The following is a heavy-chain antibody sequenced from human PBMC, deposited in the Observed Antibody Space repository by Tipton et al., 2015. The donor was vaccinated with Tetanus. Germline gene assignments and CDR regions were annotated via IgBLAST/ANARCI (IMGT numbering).Heavy chain of an antibody. V-gene: IGHV3-9*01. D-gene: IGHD6-19*01. CDR1: GFTFDDYA. CDR3: AKDIKQWLSRGFDY. Sequence: RSLRLSCAASGFTFDDYAMHWVRQAPGKGLEWVSGISWNSGSIGYADSVKGRFTISRDNAKNSLYLQMNSLRAEDTALYYCAKDIKQWLSRGFDYWGQGTLVTVSS. J-gene: IGHJ4*02. CDR2: ISWNSGSI.